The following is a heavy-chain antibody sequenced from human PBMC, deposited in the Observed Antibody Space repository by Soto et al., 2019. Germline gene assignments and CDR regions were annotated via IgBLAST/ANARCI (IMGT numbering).Heavy chain of an antibody. V-gene: IGHV2-5*02. J-gene: IGHJ5*02. Sequence: QITLKESGPTLVEPTQTLTLTCSFSGFSLTNSGVGVGWFLQAPGKALECLGIIYWDNDRRYNPSLKTILNITKDYSNKQVVLSRTYMDAVETGNNYCSHSVSYSTWEYGWFDTWGQGTPGTVS. D-gene: IGHD2-15*01. CDR1: GFSLTNSGVG. CDR2: IYWDNDR. CDR3: SHSVSYSTWEYGWFDT.